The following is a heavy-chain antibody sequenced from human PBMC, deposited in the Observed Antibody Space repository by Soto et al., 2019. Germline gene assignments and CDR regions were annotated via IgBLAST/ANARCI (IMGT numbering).Heavy chain of an antibody. J-gene: IGHJ4*02. CDR2: INSDGSST. D-gene: IGHD6-6*01. V-gene: IGHV3-74*01. Sequence: GGSLRLSCAASGFTFNNYWMHWVRQAPGKGLVWVSRINSDGSSTSYADSVKGRFTISRDNAKNTLYLQMNSLRAEDTAVYYCARAKGIAARYNYWGQGTLVTVSS. CDR3: ARAKGIAARYNY. CDR1: GFTFNNYW.